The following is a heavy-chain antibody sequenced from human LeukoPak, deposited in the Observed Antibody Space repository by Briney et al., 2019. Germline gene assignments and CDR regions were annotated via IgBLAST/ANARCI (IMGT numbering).Heavy chain of an antibody. CDR2: INFDGSNT. V-gene: IGHV3-74*01. J-gene: IGHJ3*02. Sequence: GGSLRLSCAASGFTLRAYWMHWVRQAPGKGLVWVSHINFDGSNTNYADFVKGRFTISRDNAKNTLYLQMISLRAEDTAVYYCARVFRPSLTVFIIRGAFDIWGQGTMVTVSS. CDR3: ARVFRPSLTVFIIRGAFDI. CDR1: GFTLRAYW. D-gene: IGHD3-3*01.